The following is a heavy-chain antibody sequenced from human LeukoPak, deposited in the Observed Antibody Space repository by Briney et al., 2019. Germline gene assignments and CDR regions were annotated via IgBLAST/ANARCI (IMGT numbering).Heavy chain of an antibody. Sequence: PGGSLRLSCAASGFTFSSYSMNWVRQAPGKGLEWVSSISSSSSYIYYADSVKGRFTISRDNAKSSLYLQMNSLRAEDTAVYYCARVADTAMTETFDYWGQGTLVTVSS. CDR1: GFTFSSYS. CDR3: ARVADTAMTETFDY. V-gene: IGHV3-21*01. D-gene: IGHD5-18*01. J-gene: IGHJ4*02. CDR2: ISSSSSYI.